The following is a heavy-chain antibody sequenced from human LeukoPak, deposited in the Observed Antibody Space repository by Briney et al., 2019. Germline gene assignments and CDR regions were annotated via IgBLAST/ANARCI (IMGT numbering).Heavy chain of an antibody. J-gene: IGHJ3*02. CDR2: ISYDGSNK. Sequence: GGSLRLSCAASGFTFSSYGMSWVRQAPGKGLEWVAVISYDGSNKYYADSVKGRFTISRDNSKDTLYLQLNSLTIEDTAVYSCARGVSSYKGITAYYLSNAFDIWGQGTVVTVSS. CDR1: GFTFSSYG. D-gene: IGHD3-10*01. V-gene: IGHV3-30*03. CDR3: ARGVSSYKGITAYYLSNAFDI.